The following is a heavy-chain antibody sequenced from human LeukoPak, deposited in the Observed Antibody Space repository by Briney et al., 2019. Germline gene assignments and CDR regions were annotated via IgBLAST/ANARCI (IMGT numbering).Heavy chain of an antibody. V-gene: IGHV1-69*13. Sequence: ASVKVSCKASGGTFSSYAISWVRQAPGQGLEWMGGIIPIFGTANYAQKFQGRVTITADESTSTAYMELSSLRSEDTAVYYCASGFIWFGDYYYGMDVWGQGITVTVSS. D-gene: IGHD3-10*01. CDR2: IIPIFGTA. CDR1: GGTFSSYA. CDR3: ASGFIWFGDYYYGMDV. J-gene: IGHJ6*02.